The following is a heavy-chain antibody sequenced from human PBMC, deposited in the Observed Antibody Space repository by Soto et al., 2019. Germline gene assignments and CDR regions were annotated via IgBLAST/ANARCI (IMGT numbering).Heavy chain of an antibody. D-gene: IGHD3-3*01. Sequence: GGSLRLSCAASGFSFGSYALSWVRQAPGKGLEWVSTISGSDGKTFYADSVKGRSSISRDTSQSTLYLQMNSLRADDTAMYYCAPWSYLDYWGQGTRVTVSS. CDR2: ISGSDGKT. CDR1: GFSFGSYA. CDR3: APWSYLDY. V-gene: IGHV3-23*01. J-gene: IGHJ4*02.